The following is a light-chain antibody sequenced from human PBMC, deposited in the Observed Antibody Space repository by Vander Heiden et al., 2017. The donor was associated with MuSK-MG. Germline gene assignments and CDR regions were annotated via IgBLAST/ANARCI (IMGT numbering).Light chain of an antibody. Sequence: DIQMTQSPSSLSASVGDRVTITCRASQSISTNLNWYQQKPGKAPKLLIYAASNLQSGVPSRFSGSGSGTDFTLTISKLQPEDFATYYCQQSDSSPITFGGGTKVEIK. CDR2: AAS. J-gene: IGKJ4*01. V-gene: IGKV1-39*01. CDR3: QQSDSSPIT. CDR1: QSISTN.